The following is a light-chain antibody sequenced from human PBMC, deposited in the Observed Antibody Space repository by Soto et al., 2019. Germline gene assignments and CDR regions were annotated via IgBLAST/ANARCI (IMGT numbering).Light chain of an antibody. Sequence: AILLTQSPSSLSASVGDRVTITCRASQGIDSSFAWYQQKPGTAPKLLIYGASSRATGIPATFSGSGSGTEFTLTISSLQSEDSAVYYCQQYNTWPAEITFGQGTRLEIK. J-gene: IGKJ5*01. CDR3: QQYNTWPAEIT. CDR1: QGIDSS. CDR2: GAS. V-gene: IGKV1-13*02.